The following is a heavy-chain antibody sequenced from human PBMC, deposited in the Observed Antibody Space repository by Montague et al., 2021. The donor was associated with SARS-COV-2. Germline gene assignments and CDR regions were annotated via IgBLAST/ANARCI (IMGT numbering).Heavy chain of an antibody. CDR2: IYYRGST. CDR3: ARYHKWNCFAP. D-gene: IGHD1-20*01. J-gene: IGHJ5*02. V-gene: IGHV4-59*01. CDR1: GGSINSYY. Sequence: SETLSLTCTVSGGSINSYYWSWIRQPPGKRLEWIGCIYYRGSTNYNPSLKSRVTISVDTSKNQFSLKLSSVTAADTAVYYCARYHKWNCFAPWGQGILVTVSS.